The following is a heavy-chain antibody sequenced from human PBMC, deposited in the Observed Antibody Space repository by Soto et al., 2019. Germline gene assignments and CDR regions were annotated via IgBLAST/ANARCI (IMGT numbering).Heavy chain of an antibody. CDR1: GITFSSYG. Sequence: PGGSLRLSCAASGITFSSYGMHWVRQAPGKGLEWVAVISYDGSNKYYADSVKGRFTISRDNSKNTLYLQMNSLRAEDTAVYYCAKGAYSYYYDSSGHRGYFDYWGQGTLVTVSS. V-gene: IGHV3-30*18. CDR3: AKGAYSYYYDSSGHRGYFDY. CDR2: ISYDGSNK. D-gene: IGHD3-22*01. J-gene: IGHJ4*02.